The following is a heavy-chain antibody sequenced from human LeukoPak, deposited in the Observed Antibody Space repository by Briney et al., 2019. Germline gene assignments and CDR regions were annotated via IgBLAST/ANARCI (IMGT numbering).Heavy chain of an antibody. Sequence: SETLSLTCTVSGGSISSYYWSWIRQPPGKGLERIGYIYYSGSTDYNPSLKGRVTISVDTSKNQFSLKLSSVTAADTAVYYCGRHPKIAAAARSGLNWFDPWGQGTLVTVSS. CDR3: GRHPKIAAAARSGLNWFDP. CDR1: GGSISSYY. V-gene: IGHV4-59*01. J-gene: IGHJ5*02. D-gene: IGHD6-13*01. CDR2: IYYSGST.